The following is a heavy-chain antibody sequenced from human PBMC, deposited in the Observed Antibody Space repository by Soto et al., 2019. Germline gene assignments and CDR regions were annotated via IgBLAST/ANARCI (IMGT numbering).Heavy chain of an antibody. Sequence: EVQLVESGGGLVQPGGSPRLSCAASGFIFSSYDMHWVRQAPGKGLEWVSYISSSSSTIYYADSVKGRFTISRDNVNNSLDLQMSSRRAEDTAVYYCARRPYCRSSRCEGPWFDPWGQGTLVAVSS. D-gene: IGHD2-2*01. CDR3: ARRPYCRSSRCEGPWFDP. J-gene: IGHJ5*02. V-gene: IGHV3-48*01. CDR1: GFIFSSYD. CDR2: ISSSSSTI.